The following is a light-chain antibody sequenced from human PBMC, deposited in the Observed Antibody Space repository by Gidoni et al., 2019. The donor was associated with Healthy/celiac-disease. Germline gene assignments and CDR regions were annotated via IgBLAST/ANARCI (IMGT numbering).Light chain of an antibody. Sequence: EIVMTQSPATLSVSPGERATLSCRASQSVSSNLAWYQQKPGQAPRLLIYGESTRATGIPARFSGSGSGTEFTLTISSLQSEDFAVYYCQQYNNWPPYTFGQXTKLEIK. V-gene: IGKV3D-15*01. J-gene: IGKJ2*01. CDR3: QQYNNWPPYT. CDR2: GES. CDR1: QSVSSN.